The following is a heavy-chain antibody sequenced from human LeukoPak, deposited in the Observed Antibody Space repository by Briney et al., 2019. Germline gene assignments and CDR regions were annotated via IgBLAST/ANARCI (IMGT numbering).Heavy chain of an antibody. CDR2: INPNSGGT. CDR1: GYTFTGYY. J-gene: IGHJ4*02. D-gene: IGHD2-15*01. Sequence: ASVKVSCKASGYTFTGYYMHWVRQAPGQGLEWMGWINPNSGGTNYAQKFQGRVTMTRDTSISTAYMELSRLRSDDTAVYYCALGRYCSGGSCYTYFDYWGQGTLVTVSS. V-gene: IGHV1-2*02. CDR3: ALGRYCSGGSCYTYFDY.